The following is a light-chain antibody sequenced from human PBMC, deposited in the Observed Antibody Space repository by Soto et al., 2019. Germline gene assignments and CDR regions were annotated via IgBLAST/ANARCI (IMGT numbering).Light chain of an antibody. CDR2: SNN. V-gene: IGLV1-44*01. Sequence: QSVLTQPPSASGTPGQRVIMSCSGSSSNIRSHTVNWYQQLPGTAPKLLIYSNNQRPSGVPDRFSGSKSGTSASLAISGLQSEDEADYYCAAWDDSLNGVAFGGGTKVTVL. CDR1: SSNIRSHT. CDR3: AAWDDSLNGVA. J-gene: IGLJ3*02.